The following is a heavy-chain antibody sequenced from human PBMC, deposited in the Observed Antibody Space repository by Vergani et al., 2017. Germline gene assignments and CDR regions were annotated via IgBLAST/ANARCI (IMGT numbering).Heavy chain of an antibody. CDR1: GGSISSHY. CDR2: IYYSGST. D-gene: IGHD3-3*01. V-gene: IGHV4-59*11. CDR3: ARDFWSGYYY. J-gene: IGHJ4*02. Sequence: QVQLQESGPGLVKPSETLSLTCTVSGGSISSHYWSWIRQPPGKGLEWIGYIYYSGSTNYNPSLKSRVTISVETSNNQFSLKLSSVTAADTAVYYCARDFWSGYYYWGQGTLVTVSS.